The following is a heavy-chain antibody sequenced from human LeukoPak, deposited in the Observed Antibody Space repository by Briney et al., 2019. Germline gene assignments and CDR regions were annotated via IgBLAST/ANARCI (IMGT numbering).Heavy chain of an antibody. V-gene: IGHV3-7*03. J-gene: IGHJ6*02. CDR2: IKEDGSEI. CDR3: AKAFGSSRGYYYDALDV. CDR1: GFTFSSYW. D-gene: IGHD6-13*01. Sequence: GGSLRLSCAASGFTFSSYWMNWVRQAPGKGLEGVAIIKEDGSEIHYVDSVKGRFTISRDYARNSLYLQMNSLRAEDTAVYYCAKAFGSSRGYYYDALDVWGQGTTVTASS.